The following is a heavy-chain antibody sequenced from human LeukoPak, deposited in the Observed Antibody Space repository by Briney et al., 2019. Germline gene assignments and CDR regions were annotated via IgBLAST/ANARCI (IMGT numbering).Heavy chain of an antibody. Sequence: PGGSLRLSCAASGFTFSSYWMSWVRQAPGKGLEWVANIKQDGSEKYVDSVKGRFTISRDNAKNSLYLQINSLRAEDTAVYYCAKWGDYDVLTGYYVSDYWGQGTLVTVSS. V-gene: IGHV3-7*03. CDR2: IKQDGSEK. CDR3: AKWGDYDVLTGYYVSDY. J-gene: IGHJ4*02. CDR1: GFTFSSYW. D-gene: IGHD3-9*01.